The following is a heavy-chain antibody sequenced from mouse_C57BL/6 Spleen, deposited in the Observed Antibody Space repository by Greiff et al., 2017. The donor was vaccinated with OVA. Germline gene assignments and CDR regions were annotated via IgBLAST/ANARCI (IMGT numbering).Heavy chain of an antibody. Sequence: EVQLVESGGGLVKPGGSLKLSCAASGFTFSDYGMHWVRQAPEKGLEWVAYISSGSSTIYYADTVKGRFTISRDNAKNTLFLQMTSLRSEDTAMYYCASHGGYDGDYAMDYWGQGTSVTVSS. CDR3: ASHGGYDGDYAMDY. J-gene: IGHJ4*01. V-gene: IGHV5-17*01. D-gene: IGHD2-2*01. CDR1: GFTFSDYG. CDR2: ISSGSSTI.